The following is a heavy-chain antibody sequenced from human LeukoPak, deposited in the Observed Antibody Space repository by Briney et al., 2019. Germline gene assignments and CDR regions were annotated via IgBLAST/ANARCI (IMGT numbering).Heavy chain of an antibody. CDR1: GFTFSSYA. J-gene: IGHJ4*02. D-gene: IGHD6-19*01. CDR3: AKDRWSSSGGGFDY. Sequence: SGGPLRLSCAASGFTFSSYAMSWVRQAPGKGLEWVSTFSGGGGITYNPDSVKGRFTISRDNAENTLYLQMNSLRVEDTAVYYCAKDRWSSSGGGFDYWGQGTLVTVSS. CDR2: FSGGGGIT. V-gene: IGHV3-23*01.